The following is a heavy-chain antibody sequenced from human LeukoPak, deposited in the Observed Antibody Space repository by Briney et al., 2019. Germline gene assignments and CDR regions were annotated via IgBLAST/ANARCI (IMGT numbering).Heavy chain of an antibody. V-gene: IGHV3-7*01. J-gene: IGHJ3*02. CDR1: GFTFSSYW. Sequence: GGSLRLSCAASGFTFSSYWMSWVRQAPGEGLEWVANIKQDGSEKYYVDSVKGRFTISRDNAKNSLYLQMHSLRAEDTAVYYCAKGGGRPLGDAYDIWGQGTMVTVSS. D-gene: IGHD1-26*01. CDR2: IKQDGSEK. CDR3: AKGGGRPLGDAYDI.